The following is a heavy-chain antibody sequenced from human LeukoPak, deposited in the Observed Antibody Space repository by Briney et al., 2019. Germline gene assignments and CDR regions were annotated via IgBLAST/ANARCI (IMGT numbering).Heavy chain of an antibody. Sequence: ASVKVPCKASGYTFDSYGISWVRQAPGQGLEWMGWISCYTGNTNHAQKFQDRVTMTMDTSTTTVYMELRSLRSDDTAVYYCARDTRDYGMDVWGQGTTVTVSS. CDR3: ARDTRDYGMDV. V-gene: IGHV1-18*01. D-gene: IGHD1-26*01. CDR2: ISCYTGNT. CDR1: GYTFDSYG. J-gene: IGHJ6*02.